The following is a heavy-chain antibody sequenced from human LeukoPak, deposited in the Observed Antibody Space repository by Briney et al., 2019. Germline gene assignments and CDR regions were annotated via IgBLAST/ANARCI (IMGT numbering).Heavy chain of an antibody. Sequence: GGSLRLSCAASGFIFSSAWMSWVRQAPGKELEWVGHIKSETDGGTTDYAAPVKGRFTISRDDSKNTLYLQMNRLKSEDTAVYYCTTVYPSYDYVWGSYGYYFDYWGQGTLVTVSS. CDR2: IKSETDGGTT. CDR1: GFIFSSAW. J-gene: IGHJ4*02. CDR3: TTVYPSYDYVWGSYGYYFDY. V-gene: IGHV3-15*01. D-gene: IGHD3-16*02.